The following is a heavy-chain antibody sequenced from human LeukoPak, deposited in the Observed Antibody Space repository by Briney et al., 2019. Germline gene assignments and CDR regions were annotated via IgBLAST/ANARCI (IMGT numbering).Heavy chain of an antibody. D-gene: IGHD2-21*02. Sequence: SETLSLTCSVSGASMRTYYWGWVRQTPGKGLEVIGYISDTGSTNYNPSLKSRVTISVDTSKSLFSLRLASATAADTAVYYCARDGDSGDFVGAFDVWGQGTLVTVSS. CDR1: GASMRTYY. CDR3: ARDGDSGDFVGAFDV. V-gene: IGHV4-59*01. J-gene: IGHJ3*01. CDR2: ISDTGST.